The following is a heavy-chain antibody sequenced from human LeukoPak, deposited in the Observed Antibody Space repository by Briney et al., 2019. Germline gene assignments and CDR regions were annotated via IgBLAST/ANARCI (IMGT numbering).Heavy chain of an antibody. J-gene: IGHJ5*02. CDR2: MYYSGST. Sequence: SETLSLTCSVSGGSITSYYWNWIRQPPGKGLEWIGHMYYSGSTNYNPSLKSRVTISVDTFKNQFSLKVSSVTAADTAVYYCARRGVGYCSGGSCYWPYNWFDPWGQGTLVTVSS. CDR1: GGSITSYY. D-gene: IGHD2-15*01. CDR3: ARRGVGYCSGGSCYWPYNWFDP. V-gene: IGHV4-59*12.